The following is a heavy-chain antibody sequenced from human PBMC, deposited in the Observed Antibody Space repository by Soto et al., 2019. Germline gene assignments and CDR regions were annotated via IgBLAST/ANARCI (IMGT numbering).Heavy chain of an antibody. CDR2: IIPVFGTP. CDR3: ARDRVVTPSGWSPWYFDY. CDR1: GGSLSNYG. Sequence: ASVKVSCKASGGSLSNYGISWVRQAPGQGLEWMGAIIPVFGTPNYAQKFQDRVTITADESTTTVYMEVRSLTSEDTAVYYCARDRVVTPSGWSPWYFDYWGQGALVTVSS. V-gene: IGHV1-69*13. J-gene: IGHJ4*02. D-gene: IGHD6-13*01.